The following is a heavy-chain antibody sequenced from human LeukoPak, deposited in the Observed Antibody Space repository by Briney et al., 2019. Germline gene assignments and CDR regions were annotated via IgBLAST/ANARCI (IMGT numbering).Heavy chain of an antibody. CDR1: GGSISSGDYY. Sequence: PSETLSLTCTVSGGSISSGDYYWSWIRQPPGKGLEWIGYIYHSGSTYYNPSLKSRVTISVDTSKNQFSLKLSSVTAADTAVYYCASAEKYYDFWSGPYGMDVWGQGTTVTVSS. CDR2: IYHSGST. CDR3: ASAEKYYDFWSGPYGMDV. V-gene: IGHV4-30-4*02. D-gene: IGHD3-3*01. J-gene: IGHJ6*02.